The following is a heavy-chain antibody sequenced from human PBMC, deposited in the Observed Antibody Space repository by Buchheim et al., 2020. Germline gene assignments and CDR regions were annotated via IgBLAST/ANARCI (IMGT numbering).Heavy chain of an antibody. J-gene: IGHJ6*02. CDR1: GFTFSSYG. Sequence: QVQLVESGGGVVQPGRSLRLSCAASGFTFSSYGMHWVRQAPGKGLEWVAVIWYDGSNKYYADSVKGRFTISRANSQNTLYLQMNSRRAEDTAVYYCARGEGGYYYYGMDVWGQGTT. CDR2: IWYDGSNK. V-gene: IGHV3-33*01. CDR3: ARGEGGYYYYGMDV.